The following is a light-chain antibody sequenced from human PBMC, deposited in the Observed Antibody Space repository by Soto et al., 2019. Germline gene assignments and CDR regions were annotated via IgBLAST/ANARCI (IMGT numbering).Light chain of an antibody. V-gene: IGKV3-20*01. J-gene: IGKJ5*01. CDR2: GAS. CDR1: QTVSSNY. CDR3: QQYTGPPTT. Sequence: ESIWTQSPYTLSLSPGERATLXXRASQTVSSNYLAWCQQRPGKAPRLXIYGASTRAAGIPDRFSGSGAGTDFTLTITRLEPEDSAVYFCQQYTGPPTTFGQGTRLEIK.